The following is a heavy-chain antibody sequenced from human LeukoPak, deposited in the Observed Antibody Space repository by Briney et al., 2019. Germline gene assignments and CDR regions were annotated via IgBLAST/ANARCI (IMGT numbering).Heavy chain of an antibody. CDR3: ARGVGTWGYCSGGSCYSF. CDR2: ISAYNGNT. CDR1: GYTFTSYG. Sequence: ASVEVSCKASGYTFTSYGISWVRQAPGQGLEWMGWISAYNGNTNYAQKLQGRVTMTTDTSTSTAYMELRSLRSDDTAVYYCARGVGTWGYCSGGSCYSFWGQGTLVTVSS. V-gene: IGHV1-18*01. J-gene: IGHJ4*02. D-gene: IGHD2-15*01.